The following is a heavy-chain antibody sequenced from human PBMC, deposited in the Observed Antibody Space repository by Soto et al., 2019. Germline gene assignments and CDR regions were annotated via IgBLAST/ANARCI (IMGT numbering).Heavy chain of an antibody. V-gene: IGHV3-7*01. Sequence: EVQLVESGGGLVQPGGSLRLSCAASGFTFSTYWMSWVRQAPGKGLEWVANIKRDGSEKYYVDSVKGRFTISRDNAKNSLYLQMNNLRAEDTAVYYCARPKWDSSGYPLHFDYWGQGTQVTVSS. CDR1: GFTFSTYW. CDR2: IKRDGSEK. J-gene: IGHJ4*02. D-gene: IGHD3-22*01. CDR3: ARPKWDSSGYPLHFDY.